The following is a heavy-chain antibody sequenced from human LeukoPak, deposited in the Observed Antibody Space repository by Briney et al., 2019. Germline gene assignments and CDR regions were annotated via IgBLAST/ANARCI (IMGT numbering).Heavy chain of an antibody. V-gene: IGHV4-34*01. J-gene: IGHJ4*02. CDR1: GGSFSAFH. CDR3: ASRPFLYGFRTYFDN. D-gene: IGHD3-10*01. Sequence: SETLSLTCAVYGGSFSAFHWNWLRQSPAKGLEWLGEMKQSGTPRYNPSLQSRVPISVDKSKNQFSLNVRSVTAADTAVYYCASRPFLYGFRTYFDNWAQGTLVTVSS. CDR2: MKQSGTP.